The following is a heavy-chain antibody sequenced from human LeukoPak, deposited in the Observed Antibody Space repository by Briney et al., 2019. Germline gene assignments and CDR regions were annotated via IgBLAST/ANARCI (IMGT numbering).Heavy chain of an antibody. CDR2: IYYTGST. V-gene: IGHV4-30-4*07. CDR3: ARGDYYYYYMDV. Sequence: SETLSLTCAVSGGSISSGGYSWSWIRQPPWKGLEWIGYIYYTGSTYYNPSLKSRVTISVDTSKNQFSLKLSSVTAADTAVYYCARGDYYYYYMDVWGKGTTVTVSS. J-gene: IGHJ6*03. CDR1: GGSISSGGYS.